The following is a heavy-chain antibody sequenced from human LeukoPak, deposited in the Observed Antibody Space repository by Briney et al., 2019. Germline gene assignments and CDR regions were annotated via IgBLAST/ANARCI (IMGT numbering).Heavy chain of an antibody. J-gene: IGHJ6*03. CDR2: VDWGDDK. CDR3: ARTLYTSSRLRYYYMDV. CDR1: GFSLGTSGMC. Sequence: SGPTLVKPTQTLTLTCTFSGFSLGTSGMCGSWIRQSPGKALEWLARVDWGDDKFYSASLKTRLTISKDTSKNQVVLTMTNMDPVDTATYYCARTLYTSSRLRYYYMDVWGKGTTVTISS. D-gene: IGHD6-13*01. V-gene: IGHV2-70*17.